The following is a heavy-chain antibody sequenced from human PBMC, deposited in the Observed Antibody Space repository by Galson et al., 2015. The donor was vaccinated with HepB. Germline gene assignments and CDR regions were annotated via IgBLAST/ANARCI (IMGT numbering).Heavy chain of an antibody. D-gene: IGHD2-2*01. CDR2: ISYDGSSK. CDR3: AKFGCSSTSCYSSVYYYGMDV. CDR1: GFTFSSYG. V-gene: IGHV3-30*18. Sequence: SLRLSCAASGFTFSSYGMHWVRQAPGKGLEWVAVISYDGSSKYYADSVKGRFTISRDNSKNTLYLQMNSLRAEDTAVYYCAKFGCSSTSCYSSVYYYGMDVWGQGTTVTVSS. J-gene: IGHJ6*02.